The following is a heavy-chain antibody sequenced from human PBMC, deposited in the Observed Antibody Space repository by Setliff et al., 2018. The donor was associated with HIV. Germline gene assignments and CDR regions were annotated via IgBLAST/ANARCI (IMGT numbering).Heavy chain of an antibody. V-gene: IGHV3-11*04. CDR2: ISSRGSTI. J-gene: IGHJ4*02. CDR1: GFTSSDYY. Sequence: GSLRLSCAASGFTSSDYYMSWIRQAPGKGLEWVSYISSRGSTIYYADSVKGRFTISRDNAKNSLYLQMNTLRAEDTAVYFCARSPYGDYGLDYWGQGTLVTVSS. D-gene: IGHD4-17*01. CDR3: ARSPYGDYGLDY.